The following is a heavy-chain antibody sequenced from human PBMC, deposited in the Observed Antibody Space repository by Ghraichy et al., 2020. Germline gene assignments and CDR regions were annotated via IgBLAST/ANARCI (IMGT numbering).Heavy chain of an antibody. V-gene: IGHV1-24*01. Sequence: ALVKVSCKVSGYTLTELSMHWVRQAPGKGLEWMGGFDPEDGETIYAQKFQGRVTMTEDTSTDTAYMELSSLRSEDTAVYYCATDRLGIAAREHDAFDIWGQGTMVTVSS. CDR2: FDPEDGET. CDR3: ATDRLGIAAREHDAFDI. D-gene: IGHD6-6*01. CDR1: GYTLTELS. J-gene: IGHJ3*02.